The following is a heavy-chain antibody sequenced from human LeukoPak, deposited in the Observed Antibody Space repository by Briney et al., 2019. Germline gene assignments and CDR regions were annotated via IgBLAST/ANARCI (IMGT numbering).Heavy chain of an antibody. D-gene: IGHD6-13*01. CDR2: INHSGST. J-gene: IGHJ6*03. CDR3: ARLGIAAATAYYYYMDV. Sequence: PSETLSLTCAVYGGSFSGYYWTWIRQSPGKGLEWIGEINHSGSTNNNPSLKSRVTTSVDTSKNQFSLKLSSVTAADTAVYYCARLGIAAATAYYYYMDVWGKGTTVTISS. V-gene: IGHV4-34*01. CDR1: GGSFSGYY.